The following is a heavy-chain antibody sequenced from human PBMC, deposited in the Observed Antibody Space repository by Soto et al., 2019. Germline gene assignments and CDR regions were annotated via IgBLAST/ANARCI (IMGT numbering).Heavy chain of an antibody. CDR1: RSTFSSYA. D-gene: IGHD1-1*01. CDR2: IIPIFGTA. Sequence: SVKVSCKSSRSTFSSYAITCLRQAPGQGLEWRGGIIPIFGTANYAQKFQGRVTITADESTSTAYMELSSLRSEDTAVYYCARELERGGMDVWGQGTTVTVSS. J-gene: IGHJ6*02. CDR3: ARELERGGMDV. V-gene: IGHV1-69*01.